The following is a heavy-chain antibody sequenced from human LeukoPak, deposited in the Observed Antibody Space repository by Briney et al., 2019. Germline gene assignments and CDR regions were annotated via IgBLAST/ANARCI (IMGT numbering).Heavy chain of an antibody. V-gene: IGHV1-8*01. CDR2: MNPNSGNT. CDR3: ARSALGFWSGYYTKDAFDI. D-gene: IGHD3-3*01. J-gene: IGHJ3*02. CDR1: GYTFTSYD. Sequence: EASVKVSCKASGYTFTSYDINWVRQATGQGLEWMGWMNPNSGNTGYAQKFQGRVTMTRNTSISTAYMERSSLRSEDMAVYYCARSALGFWSGYYTKDAFDIWGQGTMVTVSS.